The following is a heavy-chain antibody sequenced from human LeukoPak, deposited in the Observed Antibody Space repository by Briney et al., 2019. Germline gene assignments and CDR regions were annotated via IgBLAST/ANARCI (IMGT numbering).Heavy chain of an antibody. CDR3: ARDVAAAGILRGLDV. V-gene: IGHV3-33*01. Sequence: GGSLRLSCAASGFTFSSYGMHWVRQAPGKGLEWVAVIWYDGSNKYYADSVKGRFTISRDNSKNTLYLQMNSLRAEETAVYYCARDVAAAGILRGLDVWGQGTTVTVSS. CDR2: IWYDGSNK. D-gene: IGHD6-13*01. J-gene: IGHJ6*02. CDR1: GFTFSSYG.